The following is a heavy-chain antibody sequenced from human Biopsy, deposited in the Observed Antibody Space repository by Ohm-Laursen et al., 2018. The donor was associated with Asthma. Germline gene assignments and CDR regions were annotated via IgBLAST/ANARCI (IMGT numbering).Heavy chain of an antibody. CDR1: GGTFNTYV. D-gene: IGHD2-2*01. CDR3: ARKAGSCISRTCYSLDF. J-gene: IGHJ4*02. CDR2: INSVFGTA. V-gene: IGHV1-69*13. Sequence: EASVKVSCKSLGGTFNTYVIGWVRQAPGQGLEWMGGINSVFGTATYPQKFQDRVTITVDDSTSTVYMELSSLRSEDTAVYYCARKAGSCISRTCYSLDFWGQGTLVTVSS.